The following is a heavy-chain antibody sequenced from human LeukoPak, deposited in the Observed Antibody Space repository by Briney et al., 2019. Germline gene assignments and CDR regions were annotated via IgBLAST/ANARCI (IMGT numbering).Heavy chain of an antibody. CDR2: ISWNSGSI. Sequence: PGGSLRLSCAASGFTFDDYAMHWVRQAPGKGLEWVSGISWNSGSIGYADSVKGRFTISRDNAKNSLYLQMNSLRVEDTALYYCAKDGMITFGGVTDYYFDYWGQGTLVTVSS. V-gene: IGHV3-9*01. J-gene: IGHJ4*02. CDR1: GFTFDDYA. D-gene: IGHD3-16*01. CDR3: AKDGMITFGGVTDYYFDY.